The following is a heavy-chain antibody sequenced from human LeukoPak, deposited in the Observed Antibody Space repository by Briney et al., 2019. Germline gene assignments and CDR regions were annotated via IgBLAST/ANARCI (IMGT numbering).Heavy chain of an antibody. Sequence: PGGSLRLSCAASGFTFSNYAMSWVRQAPGKGLEWVGRIKSKTDGGTTDYAAPVKGRFTISRDDSKNTLYLQMNGLKTEDTAVYYCTTPTDYGDYGYWGQGTLVTVSS. CDR2: IKSKTDGGTT. CDR1: GFTFSNYA. CDR3: TTPTDYGDYGY. D-gene: IGHD4-17*01. V-gene: IGHV3-15*01. J-gene: IGHJ4*02.